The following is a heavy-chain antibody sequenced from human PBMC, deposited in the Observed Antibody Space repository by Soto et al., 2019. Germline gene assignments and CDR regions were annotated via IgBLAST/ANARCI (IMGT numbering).Heavy chain of an antibody. V-gene: IGHV1-3*01. CDR2: INGVNGNT. Sequence: QVQLVQSGAEVKKAGASVRISCKASGYTFTTSGMHWVRQAPGQGLEWVGWINGVNGNTKYSQKFQDRVTITRDSSASTAYMELSGLTSADTGVFYCARAPRLTQLSAWGQGTLVIVSS. D-gene: IGHD1-1*01. CDR3: ARAPRLTQLSA. J-gene: IGHJ5*02. CDR1: GYTFTTSG.